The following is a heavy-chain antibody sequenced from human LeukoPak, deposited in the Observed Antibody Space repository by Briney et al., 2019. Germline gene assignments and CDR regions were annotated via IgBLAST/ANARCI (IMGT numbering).Heavy chain of an antibody. Sequence: PSETLSLTCTVSGGSISSYYWGWIRQPPGKGLEWIGSIYYSGSTYYNPSLKSRVTISVDTSKNQFSLKLSSVTAADTAVYYCARDLAVAGLGYWGQRTLVTVSS. V-gene: IGHV4-39*07. CDR2: IYYSGST. CDR3: ARDLAVAGLGY. J-gene: IGHJ4*02. CDR1: GGSISSYY. D-gene: IGHD6-19*01.